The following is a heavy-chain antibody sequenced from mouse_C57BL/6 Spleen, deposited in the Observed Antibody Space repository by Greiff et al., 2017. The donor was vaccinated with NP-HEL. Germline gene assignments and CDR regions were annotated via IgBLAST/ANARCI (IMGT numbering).Heavy chain of an antibody. J-gene: IGHJ4*01. V-gene: IGHV1-81*01. Sequence: VQLQQSGAELARPGASVKLSCKASGYTFTSYGISWVKQRTGQGLEWIGEIYPRSGNTYYNEKFKGKATLTADKSSSTAYMELRSLTSEDSAVYFCARDVELRSAMDYWGQGTSVTVSS. D-gene: IGHD1-1*01. CDR2: IYPRSGNT. CDR3: ARDVELRSAMDY. CDR1: GYTFTSYG.